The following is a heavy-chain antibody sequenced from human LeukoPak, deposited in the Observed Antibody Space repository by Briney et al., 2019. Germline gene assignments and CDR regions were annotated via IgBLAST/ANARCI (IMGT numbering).Heavy chain of an antibody. V-gene: IGHV4-59*01. CDR3: ARGIGPYYFDY. J-gene: IGHJ4*02. CDR1: GGSISSYY. CDR2: IYYSGST. Sequence: SETLSLTCTVSGGSISSYYWSWIRPPPGKGLEWIGYIYYSGSTNYNPSLKSRVTISVDTSKNQFSLKLSSVTAADTAVYYCARGIGPYYFDYWGQGTLVTVSS. D-gene: IGHD2-21*01.